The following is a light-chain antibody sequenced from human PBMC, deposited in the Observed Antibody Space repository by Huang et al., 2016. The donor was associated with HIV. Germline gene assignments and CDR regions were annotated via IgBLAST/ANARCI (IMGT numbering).Light chain of an antibody. V-gene: IGKV1-5*03. J-gene: IGKJ2*01. CDR2: KAS. Sequence: DIQMIQSPSTLSASVGDRVTITCRASQSINSWLAWFHQKPGKAPKLLIYKASFLESGVPSRFSGSGSGTEFTLTITSLQPDDSATYYCQQYNSYHTFGQGTKLEIK. CDR3: QQYNSYHT. CDR1: QSINSW.